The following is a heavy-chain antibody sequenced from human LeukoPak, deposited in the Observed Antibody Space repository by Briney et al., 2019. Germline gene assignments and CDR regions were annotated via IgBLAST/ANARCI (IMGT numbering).Heavy chain of an antibody. V-gene: IGHV3-30*02. CDR3: AKERDTAMVTIDY. CDR1: GFTFSSYG. Sequence: GGSLRLSCAASGFTFSSYGVYWVRQAPGKVLEWVAFIRYDGSNKYYADSVKGRFTISRDNSKNTLYLQMNSLRAEDTAVYYCAKERDTAMVTIDYWGQGTLVTVSS. J-gene: IGHJ4*02. CDR2: IRYDGSNK. D-gene: IGHD5-18*01.